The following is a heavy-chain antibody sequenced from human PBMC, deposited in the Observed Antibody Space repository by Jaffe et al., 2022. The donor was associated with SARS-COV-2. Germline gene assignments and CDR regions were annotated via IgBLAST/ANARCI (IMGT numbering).Heavy chain of an antibody. CDR1: GFSLNTSGIG. V-gene: IGHV2-5*02. J-gene: IGHJ4*02. D-gene: IGHD3-10*01. CDR3: ARIYYYTSGNSNFDY. CDR2: AYWDEDK. Sequence: QITLKESGPSLVRPTQTLTLTCTLSGFSLNTSGIGVGWIRQPPGKALEWLALAYWDEDKRYSPSLRNRLTITKDTSKNQVVLTMTNLDPADTATYYCARIYYYTSGNSNFDYWGQGSLVTVSS.